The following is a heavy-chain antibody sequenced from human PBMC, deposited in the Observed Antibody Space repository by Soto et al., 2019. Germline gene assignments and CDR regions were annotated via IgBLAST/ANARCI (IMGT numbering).Heavy chain of an antibody. V-gene: IGHV2-5*02. CDR3: AYTGDDFVSPRIFEH. CDR2: TYWDDDN. Sequence: QITLKESGPTLVKPAQTLTLTCTFSGFSLRTSGVGVHWIRQTPGKALEWLAVTYWDDDNRYKPSLRSRLTINKDTSKSPVVLTVANMDPVDTATYYCAYTGDDFVSPRIFEHWGQGTLVTVSS. CDR1: GFSLRTSGVG. J-gene: IGHJ4*02. D-gene: IGHD2-15*01.